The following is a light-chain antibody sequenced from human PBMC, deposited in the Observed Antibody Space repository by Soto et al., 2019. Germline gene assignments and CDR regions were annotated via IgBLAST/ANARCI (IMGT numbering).Light chain of an antibody. CDR1: RSVTNNY. J-gene: IGKJ1*01. Sequence: EIVLTQSPGTLSLSPGERATLSCRASRSVTNNYVAWYQRKPGQAPRLLIYGASSRATDIPGRFSGTGSGTDFSLTITRLETEEFAVYYCHQYGSSPPTFGQGTKVEI. CDR2: GAS. V-gene: IGKV3-20*01. CDR3: HQYGSSPPT.